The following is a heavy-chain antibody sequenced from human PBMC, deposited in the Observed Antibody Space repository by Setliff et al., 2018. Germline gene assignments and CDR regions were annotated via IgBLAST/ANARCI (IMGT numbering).Heavy chain of an antibody. V-gene: IGHV1-46*01. CDR2: INPGGGSA. D-gene: IGHD6-13*01. CDR1: GYTFSNYG. J-gene: IGHJ4*02. CDR3: ARGGMAAANRKGVFEY. Sequence: EASVKVSCKASGYTFSNYGITWVRQAPGQGLEWMGIINPGGGSASYAEKFQGRVTMTRDTSTSTFYMEVNILRSDDTAVYYCARGGMAAANRKGVFEYWGQGTLVTVSS.